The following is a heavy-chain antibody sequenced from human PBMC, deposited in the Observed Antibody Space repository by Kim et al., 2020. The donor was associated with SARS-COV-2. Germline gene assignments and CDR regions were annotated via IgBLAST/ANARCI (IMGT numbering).Heavy chain of an antibody. CDR1: GFTFSSYW. CDR3: ARDDKWGTPNDAFDI. Sequence: GGSLRLSCAASGFTFSSYWMSWVRQAPGKGLEWVANIKQDGSEKYYVDSVKGRFTISRDNAKNSLYLQMNSLRAEDTAVYYCARDDKWGTPNDAFDIWGQGTMVTVSS. CDR2: IKQDGSEK. J-gene: IGHJ3*02. D-gene: IGHD7-27*01. V-gene: IGHV3-7*01.